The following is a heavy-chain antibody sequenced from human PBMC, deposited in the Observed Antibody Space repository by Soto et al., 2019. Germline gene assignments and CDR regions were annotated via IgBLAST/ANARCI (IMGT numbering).Heavy chain of an antibody. CDR2: LNAGHGNT. V-gene: IGHV1-3*01. CDR1: GYTLTTYA. J-gene: IGHJ4*02. CDR3: TVAGVLGIPYFEN. Sequence: ASVKVSCKASGYTLTTYAMHWVRQAPGQRLEWMGWLNAGHGNTKYSQKFQGRITITRDTSASTAYMELSSLRSEDTAVYYCTVAGVLGIPYFENRGQGTPVTVSS. D-gene: IGHD6-19*01.